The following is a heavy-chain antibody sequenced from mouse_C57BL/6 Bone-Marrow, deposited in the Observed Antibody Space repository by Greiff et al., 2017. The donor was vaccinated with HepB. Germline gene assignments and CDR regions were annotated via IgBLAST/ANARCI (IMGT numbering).Heavy chain of an antibody. CDR3: TVPLWLRRGDY. CDR1: GFTFSNYW. Sequence: EVMLVESGGGLVQPGGSMKLSCVASGFTFSNYWMNWVRQSPEKGLEWVAQIRLKSDNYATHYAESVKGRFTISRDDSKSSVYLQMNNLRAEDTGIYYCTVPLWLRRGDYWGQGTTLTVSS. J-gene: IGHJ2*01. CDR2: IRLKSDNYAT. V-gene: IGHV6-3*01. D-gene: IGHD2-2*01.